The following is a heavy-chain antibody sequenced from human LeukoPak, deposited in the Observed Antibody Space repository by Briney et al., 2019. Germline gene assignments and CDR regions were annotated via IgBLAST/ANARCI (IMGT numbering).Heavy chain of an antibody. D-gene: IGHD2-15*01. CDR2: IRQDGSDK. CDR3: ARDRDCGDGGCYPHFDY. CDR1: GFTFSSNW. V-gene: IGHV3-7*01. Sequence: GGSLRLSCAASGFTFSSNWMSWVRQAPGKGLEWVANIRQDGSDKYYMDSVKGRFTISRDNAKNSLSLQMNSLRAEDTAVYYCARDRDCGDGGCYPHFDYWGQGTLVTVSS. J-gene: IGHJ4*02.